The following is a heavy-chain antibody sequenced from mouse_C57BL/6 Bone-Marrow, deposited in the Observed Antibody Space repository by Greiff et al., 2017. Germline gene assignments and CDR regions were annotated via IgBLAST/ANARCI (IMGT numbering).Heavy chain of an antibody. CDR2: LSSGGSYT. CDR1: GFTFSSYG. Sequence: EVKLVESGGDLVKPGGSLKLSCAASGFTFSSYGMSWVRQTPDKRLEWVATLSSGGSYTYYPDSVKGRFTISRDNAKNTLYLQMSSLKSEDTAMYYCARHDGFYYYAMDYWGQGTSVTVSS. CDR3: ARHDGFYYYAMDY. D-gene: IGHD2-3*01. J-gene: IGHJ4*01. V-gene: IGHV5-6*01.